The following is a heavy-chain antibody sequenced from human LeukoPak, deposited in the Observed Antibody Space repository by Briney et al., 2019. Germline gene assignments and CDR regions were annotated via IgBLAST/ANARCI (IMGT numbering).Heavy chain of an antibody. CDR3: TSRDSTVTPTGYFQH. V-gene: IGHV3-73*01. J-gene: IGHJ1*01. CDR1: GFTFSGSA. D-gene: IGHD4-17*01. Sequence: GGSLRLSCAASGFTFSGSAMHWVRQASGKGREWVGRIRSKANSYATAYAASVKGRFTISRDDSKNTAYLQMNSLKTEDTAVYYCTSRDSTVTPTGYFQHWGQGTLVTVSS. CDR2: IRSKANSYAT.